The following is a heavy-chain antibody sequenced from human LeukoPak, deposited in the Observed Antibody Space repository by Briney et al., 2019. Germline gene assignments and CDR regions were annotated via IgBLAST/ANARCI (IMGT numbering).Heavy chain of an antibody. D-gene: IGHD4-17*01. V-gene: IGHV3-7*01. CDR2: INQDGSAE. Sequence: GGSLRLSCAASGFTFSTYSMSWVRQAPGKGLDWVASINQDGSAEYYVDSVRGRFTISRDNAKNSLYLQVNSLRVDDTAVYYCVRLFGGVTTFDYWGEGTLVTVSS. J-gene: IGHJ4*02. CDR1: GFTFSTYS. CDR3: VRLFGGVTTFDY.